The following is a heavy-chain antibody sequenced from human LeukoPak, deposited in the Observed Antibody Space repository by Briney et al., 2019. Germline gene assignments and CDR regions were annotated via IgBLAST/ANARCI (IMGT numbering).Heavy chain of an antibody. CDR2: IKSKTDGGTT. D-gene: IGHD2-8*01. CDR1: GFTFSNAW. CDR3: TTVSLGTREEDSCTLGYFCY. V-gene: IGHV3-15*01. J-gene: IGHJ4*02. Sequence: GGSLRLSCAASGFTFSNAWMSWVRQAPGKGLEWVGRIKSKTDGGTTDYAAPVKGRFTISRDDSKNTLYLQMNSLKTEDTAVYYCTTVSLGTREEDSCTLGYFCYGGRGPLVPVSS.